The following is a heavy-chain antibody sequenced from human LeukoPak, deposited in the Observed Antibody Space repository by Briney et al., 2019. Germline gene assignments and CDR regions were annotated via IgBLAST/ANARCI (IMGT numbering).Heavy chain of an antibody. D-gene: IGHD3-10*01. J-gene: IGHJ4*02. CDR3: AKDSGVLLWFGAHLDY. V-gene: IGHV3-33*06. CDR1: GFTFSDYG. CDR2: IWYDGSNK. Sequence: PGKSLRLSCAASGFTFSDYGMHWVRQAPGKGLEWVAVIWYDGSNKYYADSVKGRFTISRDNSKNTLYLQMNSLRAEGTAVYHCAKDSGVLLWFGAHLDYWGQGTLVTVSS.